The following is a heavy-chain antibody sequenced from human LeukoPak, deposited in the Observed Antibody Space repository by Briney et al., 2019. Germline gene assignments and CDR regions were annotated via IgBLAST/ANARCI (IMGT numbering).Heavy chain of an antibody. CDR3: ARKSHYYDRSWFDP. CDR1: GGSISSSSYY. V-gene: IGHV4-39*01. D-gene: IGHD3-22*01. CDR2: IYYSGST. Sequence: PSETLSLTCTVSGGSISSSSYYWGWIRQPPGKGLEWIGSIYYSGSTYYNPSLKSRVTISVDTSKNQFSLKLSSVTAADTAVYYCARKSHYYDRSWFDPWAREPWSPSSQ. J-gene: IGHJ5*02.